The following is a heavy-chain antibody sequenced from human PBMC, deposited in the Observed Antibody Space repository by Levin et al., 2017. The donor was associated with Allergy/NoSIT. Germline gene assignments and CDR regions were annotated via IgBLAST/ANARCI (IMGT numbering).Heavy chain of an antibody. V-gene: IGHV3-30*04. CDR3: ARPPEERAWYSMYYYSMDV. D-gene: IGHD2-21*02. CDR1: GFTFSAYP. J-gene: IGHJ6*02. CDR2: ISFDGNKE. Sequence: GESLKISCAASGFTFSAYPMHWVRQAPGKGLEWVAVISFDGNKEYYADSVKGRFSISRDNSKNTLSHQMNSLRAEDTALYYCARPPEERAWYSMYYYSMDVWGQGTSVTVSS.